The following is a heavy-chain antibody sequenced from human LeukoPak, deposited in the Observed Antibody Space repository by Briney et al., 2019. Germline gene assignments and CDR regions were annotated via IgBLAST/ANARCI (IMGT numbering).Heavy chain of an antibody. CDR2: IKQDGSEK. V-gene: IGHV3-7*01. Sequence: GGSLRLSCAASGFTFSNYWMTWVRQAPGKGLEWVANIKQDGSEKYYVDSVKGRFTISRDNAKNTLYLQMNSLRAEDTAVYYCARRAAVAGTLDYWGQGTLVTVSS. CDR1: GFTFSNYW. J-gene: IGHJ4*02. D-gene: IGHD6-19*01. CDR3: ARRAAVAGTLDY.